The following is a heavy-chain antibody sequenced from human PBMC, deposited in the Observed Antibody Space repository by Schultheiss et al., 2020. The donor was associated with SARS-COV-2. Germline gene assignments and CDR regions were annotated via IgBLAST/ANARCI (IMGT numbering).Heavy chain of an antibody. CDR1: GGSISSYY. Sequence: SETLSLTCTVSGGSISSYYWSWIRQPPGKGLEWIGYIYYSGSTNYNPSLKSRVTISVDTSKNQFSLKLSSVTAADTAVYYCARGQYSSGRYGYWGQGTLVTVSS. CDR2: IYYSGST. D-gene: IGHD6-19*01. CDR3: ARGQYSSGRYGY. J-gene: IGHJ4*02. V-gene: IGHV4-59*01.